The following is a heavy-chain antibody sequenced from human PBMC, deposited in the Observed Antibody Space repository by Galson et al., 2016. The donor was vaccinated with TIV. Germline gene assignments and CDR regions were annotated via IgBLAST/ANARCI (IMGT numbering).Heavy chain of an antibody. Sequence: SLRLSCAASGFTFNNYAMHWVRQAPGKGLEWVSGISGSGGITYFADSVRGRFTISRDNSRNTLYLHLNSLRAEDTAVYYCARDHPLSTVFIAYPGKPYHGLDVWGQGTAVTVSS. D-gene: IGHD2/OR15-2a*01. CDR2: ISGSGGIT. CDR3: ARDHPLSTVFIAYPGKPYHGLDV. CDR1: GFTFNNYA. V-gene: IGHV3-23*01. J-gene: IGHJ6*02.